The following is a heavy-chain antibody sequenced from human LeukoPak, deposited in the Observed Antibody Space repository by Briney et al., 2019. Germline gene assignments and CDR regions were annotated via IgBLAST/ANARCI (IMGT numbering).Heavy chain of an antibody. CDR3: ARNKEGKSLDY. Sequence: GASVKVSCKASGYTFTGYDMHWVRQAPGQGLEWMGGINSNSGGTNYAQKFQGRVTMTRDTSISTAYMELSRLRADDTAVYYCARNKEGKSLDYWGQGTLVTVSS. CDR1: GYTFTGYD. CDR2: INSNSGGT. J-gene: IGHJ4*02. V-gene: IGHV1-2*02.